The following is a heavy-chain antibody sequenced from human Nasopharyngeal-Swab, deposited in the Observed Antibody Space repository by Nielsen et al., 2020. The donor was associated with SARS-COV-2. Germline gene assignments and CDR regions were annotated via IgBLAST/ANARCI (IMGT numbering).Heavy chain of an antibody. CDR2: IIPIFGTA. V-gene: IGHV1-69*13. CDR1: GGTFSSYA. J-gene: IGHJ6*02. CDR3: ARVPTTVTWYYYYGMDV. D-gene: IGHD4-17*01. Sequence: SVKVSCKASGGTFSSYAISWVRQAPGQGLEWMGGIIPIFGTANYAQKFQGRVTITADESTSTAYMELSSLRSEDTAVYYCARVPTTVTWYYYYGMDVWGQGTTVTVSS.